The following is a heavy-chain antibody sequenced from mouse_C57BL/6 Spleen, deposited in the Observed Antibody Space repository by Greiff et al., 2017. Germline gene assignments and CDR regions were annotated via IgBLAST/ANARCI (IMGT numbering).Heavy chain of an antibody. D-gene: IGHD1-1*01. J-gene: IGHJ2*01. CDR1: GYTFTSYW. CDR3: ARFSIVAENNVDY. V-gene: IGHV1-55*01. Sequence: VQLQQSGAELVKPGASVKMSCKASGYTFTSYWITWVKQRPGQGLEWIGDIYPGSGSTNYNEKFKSKATLTVDTSSSTAYMQLSSLTSEDSAVYDCARFSIVAENNVDYWGQGTTLTVSS. CDR2: IYPGSGST.